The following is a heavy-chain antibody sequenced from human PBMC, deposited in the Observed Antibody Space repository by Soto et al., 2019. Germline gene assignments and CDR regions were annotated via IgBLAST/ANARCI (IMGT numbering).Heavy chain of an antibody. CDR1: GGSISSGGYY. Sequence: QVKLQESGPGLVKPSQTLSLTCNVSGGSISSGGYYWSWIRQHPGKGLEWIGYSYYSGTTYYNPSLKSRLTISVDTSKNQFSLKLSSVTAADTAVYYCASQATGWYPDYWGQGTLVTVSS. J-gene: IGHJ4*02. V-gene: IGHV4-31*03. CDR3: ASQATGWYPDY. D-gene: IGHD6-19*01. CDR2: SYYSGTT.